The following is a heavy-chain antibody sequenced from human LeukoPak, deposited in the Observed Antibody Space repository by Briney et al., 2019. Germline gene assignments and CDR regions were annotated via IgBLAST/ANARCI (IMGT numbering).Heavy chain of an antibody. CDR3: ARPATVVTPNYFDY. Sequence: GEFLKISCKGAGSIFTSYWVGCVRPLAGEGLGWMGIIYPGDPDTIYTPSFQGQVTISADKSNSTAFLQRGSLKASDTAMYYCARPATVVTPNYFDYWGQGPLSPSPQ. CDR1: GSIFTSYW. J-gene: IGHJ4*02. V-gene: IGHV5-51*01. D-gene: IGHD4-23*01. CDR2: IYPGDPDT.